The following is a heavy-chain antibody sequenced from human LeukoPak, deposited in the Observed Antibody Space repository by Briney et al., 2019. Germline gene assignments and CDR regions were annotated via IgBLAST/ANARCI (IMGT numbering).Heavy chain of an antibody. CDR2: IKNKTDGGTT. CDR1: GFTFSNAW. V-gene: IGHV3-15*01. CDR3: TTLIAAFDI. Sequence: GGSLRLSCAASGFTFSNAWMSWVRQAPGKGLEWVGRIKNKTDGGTTDYAAPVKGRFTISRDDSKNTLYLQMNSLKTEDTAVYYCTTLIAAFDIWGQGTMVTVSS. J-gene: IGHJ3*02.